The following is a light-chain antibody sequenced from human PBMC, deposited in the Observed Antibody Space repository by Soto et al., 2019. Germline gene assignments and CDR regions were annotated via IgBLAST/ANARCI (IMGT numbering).Light chain of an antibody. V-gene: IGKV1-33*01. CDR1: QDIYNF. Sequence: DIQMTQSPSSLSASVGDRVTITCQASQDIYNFLNWYQQKPGKAPKLLIFDASNLETGVPSRFSGSGSGTDFTFTISSLQPEDFATYYCQQYDTLPRYTFGQRT. CDR2: DAS. CDR3: QQYDTLPRYT. J-gene: IGKJ2*01.